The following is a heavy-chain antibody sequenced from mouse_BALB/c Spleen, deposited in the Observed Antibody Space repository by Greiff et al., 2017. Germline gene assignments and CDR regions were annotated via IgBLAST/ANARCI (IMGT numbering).Heavy chain of an antibody. V-gene: IGHV1-9*01. CDR3: ARTPLHGSSSWFAY. J-gene: IGHJ3*01. Sequence: VQLQQSGAELMKPGASVKISCKATGYTFSSYWIEWVKQRPGHGLEWIGEILPGSGSTNYNEKFKGKATFTADTSSNTAYMQLSSLTSEDSAVYYCARTPLHGSSSWFAYWGQGTLVTVSA. CDR2: ILPGSGST. D-gene: IGHD1-1*01. CDR1: GYTFSSYW.